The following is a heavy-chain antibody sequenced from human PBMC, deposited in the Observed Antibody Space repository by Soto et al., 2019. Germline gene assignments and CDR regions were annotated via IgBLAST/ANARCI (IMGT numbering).Heavy chain of an antibody. CDR3: ARGRNDVYWNPIYFGY. CDR2: IYPGDSHS. V-gene: IGHV5-51*01. D-gene: IGHD1-1*01. J-gene: IGHJ4*02. CDR1: GVSFTTYW. Sequence: PGESRKISCTSSGVSFTTYWIAWGRQMPGKGLEWMGIIYPGDSHSRISPSFQGQVTISADWSLSTAYLQWTSVKVLDTDMYFCARGRNDVYWNPIYFGYWGQGTLVAVSS.